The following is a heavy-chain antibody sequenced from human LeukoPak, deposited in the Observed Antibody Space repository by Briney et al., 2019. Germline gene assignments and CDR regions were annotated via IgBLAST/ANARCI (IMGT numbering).Heavy chain of an antibody. CDR2: IDHSGTT. CDR3: ARGDFAVLPPYGMDV. Sequence: PSETLSLTCTVPGGSISSGNDYRGWIRQPPGKGLEWIGTIDHSGTTNYNPSLKSRVTISADTSRNQFSLKLTSVTAADSAVYFCARGDFAVLPPYGMDVWGQGTTVTVSS. D-gene: IGHD2/OR15-2a*01. V-gene: IGHV4-39*07. J-gene: IGHJ6*02. CDR1: GGSISSGNDY.